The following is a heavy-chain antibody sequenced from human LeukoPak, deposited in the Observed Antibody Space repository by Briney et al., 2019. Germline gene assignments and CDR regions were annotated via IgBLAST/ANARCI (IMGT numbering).Heavy chain of an antibody. V-gene: IGHV4-39*07. CDR2: IYYRGST. CDR1: GGSISSSSYY. J-gene: IGHJ4*02. Sequence: SETLSLTCTVSGGSISSSSYYWGWIRQPPGKGLEWIGSIYYRGSTYYNPSLKSRVTMSVDTSKNQFSLKLSSVTAADTAVYYCARGGTPYSGYDSVWGQGTLVTVSS. D-gene: IGHD5-12*01. CDR3: ARGGTPYSGYDSV.